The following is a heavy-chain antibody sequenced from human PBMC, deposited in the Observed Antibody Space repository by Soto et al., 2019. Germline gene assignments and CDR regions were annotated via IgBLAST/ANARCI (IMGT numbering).Heavy chain of an antibody. CDR2: IYGGGTT. D-gene: IGHD6-19*01. Sequence: EVQLVASGGGSIQPGGSLRLSCAASGFAVSSKYMTWVRQAPGKGLEWVSVIYGGGTTYYADSVKGRFTISRDTSKNTLYLQMNSLRAADTAVYYCVQTTGWPGFAFWGQGTLVTVSS. CDR3: VQTTGWPGFAF. J-gene: IGHJ4*02. CDR1: GFAVSSKY. V-gene: IGHV3-53*01.